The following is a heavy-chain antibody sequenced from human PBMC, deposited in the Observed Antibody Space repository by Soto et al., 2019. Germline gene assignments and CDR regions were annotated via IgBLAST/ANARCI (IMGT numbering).Heavy chain of an antibody. CDR3: AKDRGRVVVAAPRDY. CDR1: GFTFSSYG. CDR2: ISYDGSNK. D-gene: IGHD2-15*01. V-gene: IGHV3-30*18. Sequence: QVQLVESGGGVVQPGRSLRLSCAASGFTFSSYGMHWVRQAPGKGLEWVAVISYDGSNKYYADSVKGRFTISRDNSKNTLYLQMSSLRAVDTAVYYCAKDRGRVVVAAPRDYWGEGTLVTVSS. J-gene: IGHJ4*02.